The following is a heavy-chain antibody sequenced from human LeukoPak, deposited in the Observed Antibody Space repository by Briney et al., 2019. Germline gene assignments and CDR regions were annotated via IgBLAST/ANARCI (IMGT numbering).Heavy chain of an antibody. V-gene: IGHV3-30*18. D-gene: IGHD3-16*01. CDR2: ISYDGSNK. CDR3: AKGLRTGVGPYMGYHYYMDV. CDR1: GFTFSSYG. Sequence: GGSLRLSCAASGFTFSSYGMHWVRQAPGKGLEWVAVISYDGSNKYYADSVKGRFTISRDNSYNTVSLQMNSLRDEDTGVYYCAKGLRTGVGPYMGYHYYMDVWGKGATVTVSS. J-gene: IGHJ6*03.